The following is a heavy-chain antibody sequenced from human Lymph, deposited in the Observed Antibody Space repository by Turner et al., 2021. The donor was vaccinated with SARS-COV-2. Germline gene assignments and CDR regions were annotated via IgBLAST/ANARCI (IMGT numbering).Heavy chain of an antibody. J-gene: IGHJ5*02. V-gene: IGHV1-8*01. CDR3: SRGAQLTVWFDP. Sequence: QVQLVQSGAEVKKPGASVKVTCKASGYTFTSYDINWVRQATGQGLEWMGWMNPNSGNTGYAQKFQGRVTMTRNTSISTAYMELSSLRSEDTAGYYCSRGAQLTVWFDPWGQGTLVTVSS. CDR1: GYTFTSYD. D-gene: IGHD3-9*01. CDR2: MNPNSGNT.